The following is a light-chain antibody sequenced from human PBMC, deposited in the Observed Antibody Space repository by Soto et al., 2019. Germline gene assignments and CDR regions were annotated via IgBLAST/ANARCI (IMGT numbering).Light chain of an antibody. CDR2: AAS. V-gene: IGKV3-15*01. Sequence: IVMTQSPATLSVSPGERVTLSCRASQSVSSHLAWYQQKPGQAPRLLMYAASTGANGIPARFSGSGSGTEFTLTITSLQSEDFALYYCQQYNDLVTFGGGTKVEIK. CDR3: QQYNDLVT. CDR1: QSVSSH. J-gene: IGKJ4*01.